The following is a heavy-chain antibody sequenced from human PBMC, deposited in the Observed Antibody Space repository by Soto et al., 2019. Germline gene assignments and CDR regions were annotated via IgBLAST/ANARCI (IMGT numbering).Heavy chain of an antibody. CDR3: ARESFGAKFSSVLYHFDY. Sequence: GGALRLSCAASRFTFRSYWMSWVRQAPGKGMEWVANIKEDGSEKNYVDSVKGRFTISRDNAKNSLYLQVNSLRADDTAVYYCARESFGAKFSSVLYHFDYCGQGTPVPVSS. CDR1: RFTFRSYW. V-gene: IGHV3-7*03. J-gene: IGHJ4*02. D-gene: IGHD3-16*01. CDR2: IKEDGSEK.